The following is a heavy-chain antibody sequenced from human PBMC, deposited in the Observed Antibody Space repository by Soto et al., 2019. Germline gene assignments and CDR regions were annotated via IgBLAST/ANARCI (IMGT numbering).Heavy chain of an antibody. D-gene: IGHD2-21*02. CDR3: ARVGYCGGDCYSYYYYYYGMDV. V-gene: IGHV1-3*01. CDR1: GYTFTSYA. J-gene: IGHJ6*02. Sequence: QVQLVQSGAEVKKPGASVKVSCKASGYTFTSYAMHWVRQAPGQRLEWMGWINAGNGNTKYSQKFQGRVTITRDTSASTAYMELSSLRSEDTAVYYCARVGYCGGDCYSYYYYYYGMDVWGQGTTVTVSS. CDR2: INAGNGNT.